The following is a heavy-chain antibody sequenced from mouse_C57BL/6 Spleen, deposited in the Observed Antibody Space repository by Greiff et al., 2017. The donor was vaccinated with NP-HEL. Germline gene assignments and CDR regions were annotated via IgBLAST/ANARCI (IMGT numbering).Heavy chain of an antibody. CDR1: GFTFSDYG. V-gene: IGHV5-15*01. CDR2: ISNLAYSI. Sequence: EVQGVESGGGLVQPGGSLKLSCAASGFTFSDYGMAWVRQAPRKGPEWVAFISNLAYSIYYADTVTGRFTISRENAKNTLYLEMSSLRSEDTAMYYCARGGGYSLYAMDYWGQGTSVTVSS. CDR3: ARGGGYSLYAMDY. J-gene: IGHJ4*01. D-gene: IGHD2-3*01.